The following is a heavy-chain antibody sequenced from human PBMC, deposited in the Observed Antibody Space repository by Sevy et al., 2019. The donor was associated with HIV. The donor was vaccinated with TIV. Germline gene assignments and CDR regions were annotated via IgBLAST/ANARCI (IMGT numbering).Heavy chain of an antibody. CDR1: GFTFSSYG. Sequence: GGSLRLSCAASGFTFSSYGMHWVRQAPGKGLEWVAVISYDGSNKYYANSDKGRFTISRDNSKNTLYLQMNSLRAEDTAVYYCAKDRYCSGGSCYWVGDYYYGMDVWGQGTTVTVSS. D-gene: IGHD2-15*01. CDR3: AKDRYCSGGSCYWVGDYYYGMDV. CDR2: ISYDGSNK. J-gene: IGHJ6*02. V-gene: IGHV3-30*18.